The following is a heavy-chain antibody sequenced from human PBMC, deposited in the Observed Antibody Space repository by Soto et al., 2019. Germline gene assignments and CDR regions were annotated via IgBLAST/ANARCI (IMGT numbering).Heavy chain of an antibody. CDR1: GYSFTSYW. J-gene: IGHJ4*02. CDR3: ARVGSYYDILTGYYSYYFDY. V-gene: IGHV5-10-1*01. CDR2: IDPSESYT. Sequence: GESLKTSCKGSGYSFTSYWISWVRQMPGKGLEWMGRIDPSESYTNYSPSFQGHVTISADNSISTAYLQWSSLKASDTAMYYCARVGSYYDILTGYYSYYFDYWVQGTLVTVSS. D-gene: IGHD3-9*01.